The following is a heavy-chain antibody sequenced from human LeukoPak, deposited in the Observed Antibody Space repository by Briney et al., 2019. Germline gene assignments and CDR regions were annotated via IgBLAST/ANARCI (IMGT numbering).Heavy chain of an antibody. CDR1: GFTFSSYS. CDR2: ISSSSTI. D-gene: IGHD3-9*01. CDR3: ARALRYFDWLSTSPEYNWFDP. J-gene: IGHJ5*02. Sequence: GGSLRLSCAASGFTFSSYSMNWVRQAAGKGLEWVSYISSSSTIYYADSVKGRFTISRDNAKNSLYLQMNSQRAEDTAVYYCARALRYFDWLSTSPEYNWFDPWGQGTLVTVSS. V-gene: IGHV3-48*01.